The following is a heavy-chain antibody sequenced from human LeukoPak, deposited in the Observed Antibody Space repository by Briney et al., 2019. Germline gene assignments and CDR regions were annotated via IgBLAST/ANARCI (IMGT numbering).Heavy chain of an antibody. D-gene: IGHD3-10*02. Sequence: GGSLRLSCVTSGFTFSDFYMSWIRQAPGKGLEWVSYISGSDSTIYYADSVKGRFTISRDNAKNSLYLQMNSLRAEDTAVYYCAELGTTMIGGVWGKGTTVTISS. CDR3: AELGTTMIGGV. J-gene: IGHJ6*04. V-gene: IGHV3-11*04. CDR2: ISGSDSTI. CDR1: GFTFSDFY.